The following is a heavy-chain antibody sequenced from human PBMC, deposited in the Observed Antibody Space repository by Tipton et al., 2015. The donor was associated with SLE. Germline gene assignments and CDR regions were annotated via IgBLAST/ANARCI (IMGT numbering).Heavy chain of an antibody. CDR2: IRTKAYGGTA. D-gene: IGHD3-16*02. CDR3: TRDYR. V-gene: IGHV3-49*04. CDR1: GFIFGDFA. J-gene: IGHJ4*02. Sequence: RSLRLSCTTSGFIFGDFAMSWVRQASGKGREWVAFIRTKAYGGTAEYAAAVKGRFTISRDDSKSVVYLEMNSLKPEDTAVYFCTRDYRWGQGTLVTVSS.